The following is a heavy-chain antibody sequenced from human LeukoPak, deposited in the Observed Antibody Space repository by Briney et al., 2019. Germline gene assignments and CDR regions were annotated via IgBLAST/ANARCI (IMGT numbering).Heavy chain of an antibody. J-gene: IGHJ4*02. D-gene: IGHD3-22*01. CDR3: ASSSSGYYFDY. CDR1: GFTFSSYA. V-gene: IGHV3-30-3*01. CDR2: ISYDGSNK. Sequence: RSLRLSCAASGFTFSSYAMHWVRQAPGKGLEWVAVISYDGSNKYYADSVKGRFTISRDNSKNTLYLQMNGLRAEDTAVYYCASSSSGYYFDYWGQGTLVTVSS.